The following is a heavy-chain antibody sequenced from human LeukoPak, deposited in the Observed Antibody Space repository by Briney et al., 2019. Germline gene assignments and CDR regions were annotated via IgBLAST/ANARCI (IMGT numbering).Heavy chain of an antibody. Sequence: PGGSLRLSCAASGFTFSGYSMNWVRQAPGKGLEWVSSISSSSHIYYAASVKGRFTISRDNAKNSLYLQMNSLRAEDSAVYFCARDLNDYYSYYFDYWGQGTLVTVSS. J-gene: IGHJ4*02. V-gene: IGHV3-69-1*01. D-gene: IGHD3-22*01. CDR3: ARDLNDYYSYYFDY. CDR2: ISSSSHI. CDR1: GFTFSGYS.